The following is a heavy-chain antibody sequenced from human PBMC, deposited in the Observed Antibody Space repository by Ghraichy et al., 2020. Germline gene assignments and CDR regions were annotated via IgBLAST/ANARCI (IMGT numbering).Heavy chain of an antibody. Sequence: SETLSLTCAVYGGSFSDYDWTWIRQPPGKGLEWIGEINDSGSIDYNASLKGRVSISLDTSKNQFYLKLSSVTAADTAVYFCARVVFSNNWTPVHWFDPWGQVTLVIVSS. J-gene: IGHJ5*02. CDR2: INDSGSI. CDR3: ARVVFSNNWTPVHWFDP. V-gene: IGHV4-34*01. CDR1: GGSFSDYD. D-gene: IGHD1-1*01.